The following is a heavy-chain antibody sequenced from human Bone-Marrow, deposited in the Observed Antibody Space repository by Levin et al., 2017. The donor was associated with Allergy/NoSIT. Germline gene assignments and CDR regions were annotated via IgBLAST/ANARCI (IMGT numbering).Heavy chain of an antibody. Sequence: LSLTCAASGFTFNTNGMHWVRQAPGKGLEWVALLSSDGRSKYYADSVKGRFTISRDTSKNTLDLQMNSLRADDTATYYCARRSSGYSGYIDFWGQGTLVTVSP. CDR1: GFTFNTNG. CDR3: ARRSSGYSGYIDF. D-gene: IGHD2-2*03. CDR2: LSSDGRSK. J-gene: IGHJ4*02. V-gene: IGHV3-30*03.